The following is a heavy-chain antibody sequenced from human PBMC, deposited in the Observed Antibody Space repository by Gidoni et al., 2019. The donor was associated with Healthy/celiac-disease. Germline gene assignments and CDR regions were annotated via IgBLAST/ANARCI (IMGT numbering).Heavy chain of an antibody. CDR3: ARGRTAAGEGQFDY. J-gene: IGHJ4*02. CDR2: IWYDGSNK. Sequence: QVQLVESGGGVVQPGRSLRLSCAASGFTFSSYGMHWVRQAPGKGLAWVAVIWYDGSNKYYADSVKGRFTISRDNSKNTLYLQMNSLRAEDTAVYYCARGRTAAGEGQFDYWGQGTLVTVSS. CDR1: GFTFSSYG. V-gene: IGHV3-33*01. D-gene: IGHD6-25*01.